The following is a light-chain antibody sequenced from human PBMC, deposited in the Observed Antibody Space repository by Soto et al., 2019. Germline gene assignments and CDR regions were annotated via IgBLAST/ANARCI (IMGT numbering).Light chain of an antibody. J-gene: IGKJ1*01. Sequence: DIRMTQSPSSLCASIGDRCTISCRASETINKYLNWYQQKPGKPPKLLXYTASTLPSDVPSRFSGSRPGTNFTLTINSLQPEDSETYYCQQSYKTPQTFGQGTKVDIK. CDR1: ETINKY. V-gene: IGKV1-39*01. CDR3: QQSYKTPQT. CDR2: TAS.